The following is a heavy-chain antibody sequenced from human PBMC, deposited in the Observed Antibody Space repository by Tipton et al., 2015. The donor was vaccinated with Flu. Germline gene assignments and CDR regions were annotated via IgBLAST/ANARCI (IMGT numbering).Heavy chain of an antibody. J-gene: IGHJ5*02. CDR2: IIPILGIA. V-gene: IGHV1-69*09. CDR3: AGSIIAVAGSNWFGP. Sequence: QLVQSGAEVKKPGSSVKVSCKASGGTFSSYAISWVRQAPGQGLEWMGRIIPILGIANYAQKFQGRVTITADKSTSTAYMELSSLGPEDPAGYYRAGSIIAVAGSNWFGPWGQGTLVAVS. CDR1: GGTFSSYA. D-gene: IGHD6-19*01.